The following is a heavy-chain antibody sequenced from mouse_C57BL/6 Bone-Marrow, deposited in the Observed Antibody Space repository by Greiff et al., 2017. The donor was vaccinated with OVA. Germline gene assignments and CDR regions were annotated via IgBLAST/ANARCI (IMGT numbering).Heavy chain of an antibody. D-gene: IGHD2-14*01. CDR2: ISSGSSTI. CDR1: GFTFSDYG. J-gene: IGHJ2*01. CDR3: ARDYRKFFDY. Sequence: EVMLVESGGGLVKPGGSLKLSCAASGFTFSDYGMHWVRQAPEKGLEWVAYISSGSSTIYYADTVKGRFTISRDNAKNTLFLQRTSLRSEDTAMYYCARDYRKFFDYWGQGTTLTVSS. V-gene: IGHV5-17*01.